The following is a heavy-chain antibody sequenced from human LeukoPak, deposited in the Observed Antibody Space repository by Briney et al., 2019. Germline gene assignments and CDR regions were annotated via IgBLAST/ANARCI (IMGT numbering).Heavy chain of an antibody. V-gene: IGHV3-43D*03. Sequence: GGSLRLSCAASGFTFDDYAMHWVRQAPGKGLEWVSLISWDGGSTCYADSVKGRFTISRDNSKNSLYLQMNSLRAEDTALYYCAKGAKGVPATPFDYWGQGTLVTVSS. J-gene: IGHJ4*02. D-gene: IGHD2-2*01. CDR2: ISWDGGST. CDR3: AKGAKGVPATPFDY. CDR1: GFTFDDYA.